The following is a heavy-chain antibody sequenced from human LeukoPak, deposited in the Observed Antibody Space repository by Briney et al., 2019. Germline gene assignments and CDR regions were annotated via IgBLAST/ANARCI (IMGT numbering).Heavy chain of an antibody. Sequence: GGSLRLSCAASGFTFSNYAMSCVRQAPGKGLEWVSAISGTGGSAYYADSVKGRFTISRDNSKNTLYLQMNSLRAEDTAVYYCAKSQASYYYDSSGPFDYWGQGTLVTVSS. CDR1: GFTFSNYA. D-gene: IGHD3-22*01. J-gene: IGHJ4*02. CDR3: AKSQASYYYDSSGPFDY. CDR2: ISGTGGSA. V-gene: IGHV3-23*01.